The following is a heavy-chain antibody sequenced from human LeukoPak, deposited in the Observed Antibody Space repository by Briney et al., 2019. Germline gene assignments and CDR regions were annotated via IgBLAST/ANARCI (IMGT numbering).Heavy chain of an antibody. D-gene: IGHD3-10*01. CDR3: AREDYGLGSYFDY. CDR1: GFTFTDTY. CDR2: ISPSGTDI. V-gene: IGHV3-11*01. Sequence: PGGSLRLSCAVSGFTFTDTYMTWIRQAPGKGLESLSYISPSGTDISYADSVKGRFTISRDNAKNSLYLQMNSLRAEDTALYYCAREDYGLGSYFDYWGQGTLVTVSS. J-gene: IGHJ4*02.